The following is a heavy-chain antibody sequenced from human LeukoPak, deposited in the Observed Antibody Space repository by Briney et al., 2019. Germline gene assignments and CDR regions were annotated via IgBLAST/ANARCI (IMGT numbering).Heavy chain of an antibody. J-gene: IGHJ3*02. V-gene: IGHV1-18*01. CDR1: GYTFINYG. D-gene: IGHD1-26*01. CDR2: ISAYTGST. Sequence: ASVKVSCKASGYTFINYGLTWVRQAPGQGFQWMGLISAYTGSTNYAQKFQGRVTMPTNPSTSTAYMELRSLTSNDTAVYYCARTVGATGAFDIWGQGTMVIVSS. CDR3: ARTVGATGAFDI.